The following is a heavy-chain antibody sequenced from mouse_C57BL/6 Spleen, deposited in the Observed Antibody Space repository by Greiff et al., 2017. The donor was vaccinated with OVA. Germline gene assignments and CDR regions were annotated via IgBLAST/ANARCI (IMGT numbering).Heavy chain of an antibody. Sequence: VKLVESGAELVKPGASVKISCKASGYAFSSYWMNWVKQRPGKGLEWIGQIYPGDGDTNYNGKFKGKATLTADKSSSTAYMQLSSLTSEDSAVYFCARWGGYDGFAYWGQGTLVTVSA. V-gene: IGHV1-80*01. CDR2: IYPGDGDT. D-gene: IGHD2-2*01. CDR3: ARWGGYDGFAY. CDR1: GYAFSSYW. J-gene: IGHJ3*01.